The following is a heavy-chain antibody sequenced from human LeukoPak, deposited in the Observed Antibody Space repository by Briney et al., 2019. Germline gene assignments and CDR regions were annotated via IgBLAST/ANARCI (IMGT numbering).Heavy chain of an antibody. Sequence: SETLSLTCTGSGGSISNYYWSWIRQPPGKGLEWIGYIYTSGSTNYNPSLKSRVTISVDTSKNQFSLKLSSVTAADTAVYYCARHEGLSNWYFDLWGRGTLVTVSS. D-gene: IGHD6-19*01. CDR3: ARHEGLSNWYFDL. V-gene: IGHV4-4*09. CDR2: IYTSGST. J-gene: IGHJ2*01. CDR1: GGSISNYY.